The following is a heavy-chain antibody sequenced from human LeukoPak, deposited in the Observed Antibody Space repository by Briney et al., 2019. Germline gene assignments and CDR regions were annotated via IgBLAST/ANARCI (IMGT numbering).Heavy chain of an antibody. Sequence: SETLSLTCTVSGYSISNGYYWGWIRQPPGKGLEWVGSISHRGSTYYNPSLKSRVTISVDTSKNQFSLKLSSVTAADTAVYYCARGGGVIAAAGIGSWLDPWGQGTLVTVSS. CDR3: ARGGGVIAAAGIGSWLDP. J-gene: IGHJ5*02. V-gene: IGHV4-38-2*02. CDR2: ISHRGST. D-gene: IGHD6-13*01. CDR1: GYSISNGYY.